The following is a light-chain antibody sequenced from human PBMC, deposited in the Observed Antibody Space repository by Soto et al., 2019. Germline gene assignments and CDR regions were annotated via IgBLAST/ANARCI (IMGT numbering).Light chain of an antibody. Sequence: DIVLTQSPATLSLSPGERATLSCRASQSVGRYLAWYQQKPGQAPRLLIYDASTRASGIPARFSGSGSGTDFTLTISSLEPEDFAIYYCQQRSIWPPRYTFGQGNKVDIK. V-gene: IGKV3-11*01. CDR3: QQRSIWPPRYT. J-gene: IGKJ2*01. CDR2: DAS. CDR1: QSVGRY.